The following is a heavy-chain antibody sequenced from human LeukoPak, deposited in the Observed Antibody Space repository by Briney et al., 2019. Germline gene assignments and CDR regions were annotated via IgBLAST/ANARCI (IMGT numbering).Heavy chain of an antibody. D-gene: IGHD3-16*01. J-gene: IGHJ3*02. V-gene: IGHV3-72*01. CDR2: IRRGANSYTT. Sequence: GGSLRLSCAASGFTFSDYILDWVRQAPGKGLEWVGRIRRGANSYTTEYAASVKGRFTISRDDSKNSLYLHMNSLKTEDTAVYHCSRDGGEGGNSAFDIWGQGTMVTASS. CDR1: GFTFSDYI. CDR3: SRDGGEGGNSAFDI.